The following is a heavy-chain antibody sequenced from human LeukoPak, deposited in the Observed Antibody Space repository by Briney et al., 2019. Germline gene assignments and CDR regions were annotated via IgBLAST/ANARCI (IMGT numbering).Heavy chain of an antibody. CDR3: ARDIYCSSTSCYGGVDY. D-gene: IGHD2-2*01. Sequence: GGSLRLSCAASGFTFSNHWMHWVRQAPGKGLVWVSRINNEGNDVIYADSVKGRFTSSRDNAKNSLYLQMNSLRAEDTAVYYCARDIYCSSTSCYGGVDYWGQGTLVTVSS. CDR2: INNEGNDV. J-gene: IGHJ4*02. V-gene: IGHV3-74*01. CDR1: GFTFSNHW.